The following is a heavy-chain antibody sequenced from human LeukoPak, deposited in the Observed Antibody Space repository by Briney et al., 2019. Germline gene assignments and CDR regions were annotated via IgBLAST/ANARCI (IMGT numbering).Heavy chain of an antibody. V-gene: IGHV1-8*01. CDR1: GYTFTSYD. CDR2: MNPNSGNT. J-gene: IGHJ4*02. D-gene: IGHD3-3*01. Sequence: GASVKVSCKASGYTFTSYDINWVRQATGQGLEWMGWMNPNSGNTGYAQKFQGRVTITRNTSISTAYMELSSLRSEDTAVYYCARTTYDFWSGYYHFDYWGQGTLVTVSS. CDR3: ARTTYDFWSGYYHFDY.